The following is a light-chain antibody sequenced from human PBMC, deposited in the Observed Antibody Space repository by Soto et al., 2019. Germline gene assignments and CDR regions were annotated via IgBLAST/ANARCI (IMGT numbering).Light chain of an antibody. J-gene: IGKJ4*01. CDR1: QTISSW. Sequence: DIPMTQSPSTLSGSVVDRVPITCRASQTISSWLAWYQQKTGKAPKILIYSASTLQSGVSSRLSGSGSGTDFALTITRLQAEDFATYYCQKLRMYPSTCGGGTQVDIK. CDR3: QKLRMYPST. V-gene: IGKV1-5*01. CDR2: SAS.